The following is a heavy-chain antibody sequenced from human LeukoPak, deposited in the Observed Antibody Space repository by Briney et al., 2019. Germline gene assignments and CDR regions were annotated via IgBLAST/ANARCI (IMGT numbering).Heavy chain of an antibody. V-gene: IGHV3-15*01. J-gene: IGHJ4*02. CDR3: TTVYRGDVVDY. D-gene: IGHD3-10*01. CDR2: IKSKTDGGTT. Sequence: GGSLRLSWAASGFTFSNAWMSWVRQAPVKGLEWVGRIKSKTDGGTTDYAAPVKGRFTISRDDSKNTLYLQMNSLKTEDTAVYYCTTVYRGDVVDYWGQGTLVTVSS. CDR1: GFTFSNAW.